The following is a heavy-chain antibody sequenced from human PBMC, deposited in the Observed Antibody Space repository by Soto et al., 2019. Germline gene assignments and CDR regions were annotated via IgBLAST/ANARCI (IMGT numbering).Heavy chain of an antibody. CDR2: ISYDGSNK. CDR3: ARDYEGYYYDSSGQRGNLDY. V-gene: IGHV3-30-3*01. CDR1: GFTFSSYA. Sequence: GGSLRLSCAASGFTFSSYAMHWVRQAPGKGLEWVAVISYDGSNKYYADSVKGRFTISRDNSKNTLYLQMNSLRAEDTAVYYCARDYEGYYYDSSGQRGNLDYWGQGTLVTVSS. J-gene: IGHJ4*02. D-gene: IGHD3-22*01.